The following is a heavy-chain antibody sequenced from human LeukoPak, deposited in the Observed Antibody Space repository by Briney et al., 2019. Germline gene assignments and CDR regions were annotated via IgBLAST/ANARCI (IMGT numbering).Heavy chain of an antibody. J-gene: IGHJ2*01. D-gene: IGHD4-11*01. CDR1: GYSLRNHG. CDR2: IGADNGYT. V-gene: IGHV1-18*01. CDR3: AKASSAYNWYFDL. Sequence: ASVKVSCNASGYSLRNHGISWVRQAPGQGLEWMGWIGADNGYTHYAQKLQGRVTLTTDTSTNTAYMDLRSLSSDDTAVYYCAKASSAYNWYFDLWGRGTLVTVSS.